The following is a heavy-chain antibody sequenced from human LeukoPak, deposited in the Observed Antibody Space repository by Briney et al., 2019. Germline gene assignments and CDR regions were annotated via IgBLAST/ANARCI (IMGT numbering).Heavy chain of an antibody. J-gene: IGHJ2*01. CDR3: ARGTGAAARYFDL. V-gene: IGHV4-31*03. CDR1: GGSISSGGYY. CDR2: IYYSGST. D-gene: IGHD6-13*01. Sequence: SETLSLTCTVSGGSISSGGYYWGWIRQHPGKGLEWIGYIYYSGSTYYNPSLKSRVTISVDTSKNQFSLKLSSVTAADTAVYYCARGTGAAARYFDLWGRGTLVTVSS.